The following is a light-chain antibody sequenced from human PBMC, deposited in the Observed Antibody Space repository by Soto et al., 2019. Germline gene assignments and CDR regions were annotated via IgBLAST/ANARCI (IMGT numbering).Light chain of an antibody. CDR2: KAS. J-gene: IGKJ1*01. CDR3: QQYSDLWT. Sequence: DIQLTQYPSTLSASVGDRVTITFRASRSIINWLAWYQQKSGKGPKLLIYKASNLQTGVPSRFSGSGYGTEFTLTISSLQPDDVATYYCQQYSDLWTFCQGTNVDI. CDR1: RSIINW. V-gene: IGKV1-5*03.